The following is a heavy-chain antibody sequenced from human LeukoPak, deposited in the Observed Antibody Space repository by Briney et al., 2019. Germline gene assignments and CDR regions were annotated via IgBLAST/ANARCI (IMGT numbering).Heavy chain of an antibody. CDR1: GGSFSGYY. D-gene: IGHD2-2*02. CDR3: ARWAALGYCSSTSCYRRDYYYYGMDV. CDR2: INHSGST. Sequence: SETLSLTCAVYGGSFSGYYWSWIRQPPGKGLEWIGEINHSGSTNYNPSLKSRVTISVDTSKNQFSLKLSSVTAADTAVYYCARWAALGYCSSTSCYRRDYYYYGMDVWGQGTTVTVSS. V-gene: IGHV4-34*01. J-gene: IGHJ6*02.